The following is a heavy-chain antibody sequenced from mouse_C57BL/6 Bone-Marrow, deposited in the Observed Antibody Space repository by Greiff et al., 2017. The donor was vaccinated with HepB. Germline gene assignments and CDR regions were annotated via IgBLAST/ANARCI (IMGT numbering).Heavy chain of an antibody. CDR1: GYTFTDHT. J-gene: IGHJ1*03. CDR2: IYPRDGST. D-gene: IGHD1-1*01. Sequence: QVHVNQSDAELVKPGASVKISCKVSGYTFTDHTIHWMKQRPEQGLEWIGYIYPRDGSTKYNEKFKGKATLTADKSSSTAYMQLNSLTSEDSAVYFCARYLYGSSWYFDVWGTGTTVTVSS. V-gene: IGHV1-78*01. CDR3: ARYLYGSSWYFDV.